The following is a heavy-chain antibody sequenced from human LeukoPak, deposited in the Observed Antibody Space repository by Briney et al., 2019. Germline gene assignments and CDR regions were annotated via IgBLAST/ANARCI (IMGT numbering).Heavy chain of an antibody. J-gene: IGHJ4*02. CDR1: GGSISSSSYY. D-gene: IGHD4-17*01. CDR2: IYYSGST. V-gene: IGHV4-39*07. Sequence: SETLSLTCTVSGGSISSSSYYWGWIRQPPGKGLEWIGSIYYSGSTNYNPSLKSRVTMSVDTSKNQFSLRLSSVTAADTAVYYCARGSTVIYYWGQGTLVTVSS. CDR3: ARGSTVIYY.